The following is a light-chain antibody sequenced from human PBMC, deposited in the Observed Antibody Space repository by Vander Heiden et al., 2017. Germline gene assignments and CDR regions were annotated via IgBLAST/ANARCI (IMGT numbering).Light chain of an antibody. CDR3: HQSYGTPHT. CDR1: QSISSY. V-gene: IGKV1-39*01. Sequence: DIQMTQSPSSLSASVGDRVTITCRASQSISSYLNWYQQKPGKAPKLLIYAASSLQSGVPSRFSGSGSGTDFTLTISSLQPEDFATYYCHQSYGTPHTFGQGTKLEIK. J-gene: IGKJ2*01. CDR2: AAS.